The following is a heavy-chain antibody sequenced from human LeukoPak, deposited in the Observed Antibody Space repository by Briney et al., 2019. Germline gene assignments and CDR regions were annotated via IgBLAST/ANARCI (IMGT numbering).Heavy chain of an antibody. Sequence: GASVKVSCKASGDTFSSYYMHWVRQARGQGLEWMGRINPGGGSITYAQMFQGRVTMTRDTSTSTVYMELSSLRSEDTAVYYCARFAVHRRLTVAGQFGLDYWGQGTLVTVSS. CDR2: INPGGGSI. V-gene: IGHV1-46*01. CDR3: ARFAVHRRLTVAGQFGLDY. J-gene: IGHJ4*02. D-gene: IGHD6-19*01. CDR1: GDTFSSYY.